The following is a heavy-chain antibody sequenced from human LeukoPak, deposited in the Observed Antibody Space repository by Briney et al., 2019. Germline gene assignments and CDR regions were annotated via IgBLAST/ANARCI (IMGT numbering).Heavy chain of an antibody. CDR2: INPNSGGT. J-gene: IGHJ5*02. CDR3: ASNYDFWSGYYEGWFDP. CDR1: GYTFTGYY. Sequence: GASVKVSCKASGYTFTGYYMHWVRQAPGQGLEWMGRINPNSGGTNYAQKFQGRVTMTRDTSISTAYMELSRLRSDDTAVYYCASNYDFWSGYYEGWFDPWGQGTLDTVSS. D-gene: IGHD3-3*01. V-gene: IGHV1-2*06.